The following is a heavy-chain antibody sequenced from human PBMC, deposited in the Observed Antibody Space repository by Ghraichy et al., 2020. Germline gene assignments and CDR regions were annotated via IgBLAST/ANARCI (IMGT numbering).Heavy chain of an antibody. CDR3: ARHEDPSVVNRWFGP. J-gene: IGHJ5*02. CDR1: GFTFSIYS. CDR2: INANSNSI. Sequence: GGSLRLSCAASGFTFSIYSMVWVRQAPGKGLEWISFINANSNSIYIADSVQGRFTISRDNARNSLYLQMDSLSAEDTAVYYCARHEDPSVVNRWFGPWGQGTLVTVSS. V-gene: IGHV3-21*06. D-gene: IGHD3-22*01.